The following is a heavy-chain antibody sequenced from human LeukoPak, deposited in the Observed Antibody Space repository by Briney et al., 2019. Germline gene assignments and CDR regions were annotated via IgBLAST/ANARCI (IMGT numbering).Heavy chain of an antibody. D-gene: IGHD3-22*01. J-gene: IGHJ1*01. V-gene: IGHV1-69*13. CDR3: ATLPGLYYDSSGYYFQH. Sequence: SVKVSCKASGCTFSSYAIRWVRQAPGQGLEWMGGIIPIFGTANYAQKFQGRVTITADESTSTAYMALSSLRSEDTAVYYCATLPGLYYDSSGYYFQHWGQGTLVTVSS. CDR1: GCTFSSYA. CDR2: IIPIFGTA.